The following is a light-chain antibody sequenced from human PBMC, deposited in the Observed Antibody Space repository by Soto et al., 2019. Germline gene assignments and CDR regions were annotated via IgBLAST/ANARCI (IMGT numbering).Light chain of an antibody. CDR1: QDITEF. CDR2: GAS. Sequence: DLQMTQSPSSVSASVGDRLTITCRASQDITEFLAWYQQTPGIAPKLLIRGASTVHSGVPSRFSGSGSGTNFSHTISSLQPEDFATYYGQQASGFPRTFVQGTKVDIK. V-gene: IGKV1-12*01. J-gene: IGKJ1*01. CDR3: QQASGFPRT.